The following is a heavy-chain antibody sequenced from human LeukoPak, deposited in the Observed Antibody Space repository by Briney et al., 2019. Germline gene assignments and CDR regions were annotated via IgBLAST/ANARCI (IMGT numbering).Heavy chain of an antibody. Sequence: SVKVSCKASGGTFSSYAISWVRQAPGQGLEWMGRIIPIFGTANYAQKSQGRVTITTDESTSTAYMELSRLRSDDTAVYYCARGTGKPAAFDIWGQGTMVTVSS. D-gene: IGHD3-16*01. CDR1: GGTFSSYA. CDR2: IIPIFGTA. V-gene: IGHV1-69*05. J-gene: IGHJ3*02. CDR3: ARGTGKPAAFDI.